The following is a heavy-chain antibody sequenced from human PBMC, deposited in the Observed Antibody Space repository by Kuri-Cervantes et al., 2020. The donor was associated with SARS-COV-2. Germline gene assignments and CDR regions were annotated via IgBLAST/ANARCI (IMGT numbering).Heavy chain of an antibody. D-gene: IGHD3-16*01. CDR3: VKAAGGRAY. CDR2: ISFDGSNK. V-gene: IGHV3-30*04. CDR1: EFTFSSYA. J-gene: IGHJ4*02. Sequence: LALICTASEFTFSSYAMHWVRQAPGKGLEWVAVISFDGSNKYYADAVKGRFTSSRDNSKNTLDLQMDSLRPQDTAIYYCVKAAGGRAYWGQGSLVTVSS.